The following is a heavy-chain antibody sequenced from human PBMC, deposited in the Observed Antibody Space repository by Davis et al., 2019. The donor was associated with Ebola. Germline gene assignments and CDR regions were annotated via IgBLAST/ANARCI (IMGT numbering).Heavy chain of an antibody. V-gene: IGHV1-69*13. CDR3: ARGHSSFDH. D-gene: IGHD6-13*01. CDR2: IIPVFATT. CDR1: GGTFSSYA. J-gene: IGHJ4*02. Sequence: AASVKVSCKASGGTFSSYAISWVRQAPGQRLEWMGGIIPVFATTNYAQKFQGRVTITADESTSTAYMELSSLRSEDTAVYYCARGHSSFDHWGQGALVTVSS.